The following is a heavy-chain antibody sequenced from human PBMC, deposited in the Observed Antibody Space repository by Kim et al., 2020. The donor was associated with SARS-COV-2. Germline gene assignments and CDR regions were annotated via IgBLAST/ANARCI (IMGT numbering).Heavy chain of an antibody. CDR2: IYYSGST. D-gene: IGHD3-22*01. V-gene: IGHV4-59*08. CDR1: GGSISNYY. CDR3: ARQGGYDSPLAH. J-gene: IGHJ4*02. Sequence: SETLSLTCTVSGGSISNYYWSWIRQPPGKGLEWIGYIYYSGSTNYNPSLKSRVTISVDTSKNQFSLKLSSVTAADTAVYYCARQGGYDSPLAHWGQGTL.